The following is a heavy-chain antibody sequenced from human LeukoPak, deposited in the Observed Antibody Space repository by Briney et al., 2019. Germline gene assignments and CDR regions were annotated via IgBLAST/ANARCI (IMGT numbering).Heavy chain of an antibody. Sequence: GGSLRLSCAASGFTVSKNYMSWVRQAPGKGLEWVSVIYSGGSTYNADSVKGRFTISRDNSKNTLNLQMNSLRAEDTAVYYCARVPYGDSQGYWGQGTLVTVSS. D-gene: IGHD4-17*01. J-gene: IGHJ4*02. CDR1: GFTVSKNY. V-gene: IGHV3-53*01. CDR3: ARVPYGDSQGY. CDR2: IYSGGST.